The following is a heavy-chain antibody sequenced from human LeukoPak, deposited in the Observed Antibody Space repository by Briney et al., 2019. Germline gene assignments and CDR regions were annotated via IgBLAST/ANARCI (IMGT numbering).Heavy chain of an antibody. CDR1: GFTFSSYE. J-gene: IGHJ6*03. CDR2: ISGSGGST. Sequence: GGSLRLSCAASGFTFSSYEMNWVRQAPGKGLEWVSAISGSGGSTYYADSVKGRFTISRDNSKNTLYLQMNSLRAEDTAVYYCARDTPEITMVRGRVDYYYYMDVWGKGTTVTISS. CDR3: ARDTPEITMVRGRVDYYYYMDV. D-gene: IGHD3-10*01. V-gene: IGHV3-23*01.